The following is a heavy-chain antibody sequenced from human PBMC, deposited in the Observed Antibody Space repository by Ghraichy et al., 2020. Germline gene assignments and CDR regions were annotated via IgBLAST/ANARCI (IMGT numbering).Heavy chain of an antibody. V-gene: IGHV1-2*02. J-gene: IGHJ5*02. D-gene: IGHD3-10*01. CDR1: GYTFTGYF. CDR3: ARVRGYYGSGYNWFDP. CDR2: INPNSGGT. Sequence: ASVKVSCKASGYTFTGYFVHWVRQAPGQGLEWMGWINPNSGGTNYAQKFQGRVAMTRDTSTNTAYMELSRLRSDDTALYYCARVRGYYGSGYNWFDPWGQGTLVTVSS.